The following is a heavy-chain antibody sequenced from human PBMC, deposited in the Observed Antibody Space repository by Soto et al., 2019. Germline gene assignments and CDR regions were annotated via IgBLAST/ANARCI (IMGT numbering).Heavy chain of an antibody. D-gene: IGHD5-18*01. CDR1: GGTFSTYA. Sequence: QVQLVQSGAEVKKPASSVKVSCKAPGGTFSTYAISWVRQAPGQGLEWMGGIIPMFGTANYAQRFQDRVTITADESTNTVYMELSSLSAEDTAVYFCASGIQLWLRRINNGYSGWGHGTLVTVSS. CDR2: IIPMFGTA. J-gene: IGHJ4*01. CDR3: ASGIQLWLRRINNGYSG. V-gene: IGHV1-69*12.